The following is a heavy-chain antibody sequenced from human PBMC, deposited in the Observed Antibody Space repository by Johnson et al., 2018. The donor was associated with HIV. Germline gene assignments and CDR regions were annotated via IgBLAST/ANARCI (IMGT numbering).Heavy chain of an antibody. Sequence: VQLVESGGGLVQPGGALRLSCAASGFTFSSYWMHWVRQAPGKGLVWVSRINSDGSSTTYADSVKGRFTISRDNAKNSLYLQMNSLRTEDTALYYCALTGTKRDDAFDIWGQGTMVTVSS. D-gene: IGHD1-20*01. CDR2: INSDGSST. J-gene: IGHJ3*02. CDR3: ALTGTKRDDAFDI. V-gene: IGHV3-74*01. CDR1: GFTFSSYW.